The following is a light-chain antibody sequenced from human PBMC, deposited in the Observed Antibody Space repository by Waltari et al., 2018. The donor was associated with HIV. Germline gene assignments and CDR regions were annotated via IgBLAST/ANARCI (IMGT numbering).Light chain of an antibody. V-gene: IGKV1-5*03. J-gene: IGKJ1*01. CDR1: QSISSL. CDR2: TAS. Sequence: DSQMTQSPSTLSASVGGRVTITCRASQSISSLLAWYQQTPRKAPKLLIYTASSLASGVPSRFSGSGSGTEFPLTISSLQPDDFATYYCQQYNSYWTFGQGTKVEIK. CDR3: QQYNSYWT.